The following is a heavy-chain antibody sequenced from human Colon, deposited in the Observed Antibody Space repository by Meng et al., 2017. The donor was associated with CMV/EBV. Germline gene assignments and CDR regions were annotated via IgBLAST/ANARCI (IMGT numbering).Heavy chain of an antibody. CDR3: ARELARGGY. J-gene: IGHJ4*02. CDR2: ISPYNGDT. Sequence: VQLVQTGAQMKKPWASVKVSCKTSVYTFTNFGISWVRQAPGQGLEWMAYISPYNGDTNYAQRFQGRVALTTDTSTSTVYMELGSLTSDDTAMYYCARELARGGYWGQGTLVTVSS. V-gene: IGHV1-18*01. CDR1: VYTFTNFG.